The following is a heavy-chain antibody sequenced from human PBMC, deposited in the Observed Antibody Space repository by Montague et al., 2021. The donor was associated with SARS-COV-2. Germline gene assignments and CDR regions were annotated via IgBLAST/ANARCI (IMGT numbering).Heavy chain of an antibody. CDR1: GFTFSSYG. D-gene: IGHD3-10*01. Sequence: SLRLSCAASGFTFSSYGMHWVRQAPGKGLEWVAVMSYDGSNKYYAASVKGRFTISRDNSKNTLYLQMNSLRVEDTAVYYCARDSYLSGFDYWGQGTLVTVSS. CDR2: MSYDGSNK. V-gene: IGHV3-30-3*01. CDR3: ARDSYLSGFDY. J-gene: IGHJ4*02.